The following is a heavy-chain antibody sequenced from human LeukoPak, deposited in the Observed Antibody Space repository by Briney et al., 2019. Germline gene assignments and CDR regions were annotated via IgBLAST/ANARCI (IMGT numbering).Heavy chain of an antibody. D-gene: IGHD2-2*01. Sequence: IPSETLSLTCAVYGGSFSGYYWSWIRQPPGKGLEWIGEINHSGSTNYNPSLKSRVTLPVDTSKNQFSLKLSSVTAADTAVYYCARGYCSSTSCPGGGWFDPWGQGTLVTVSS. CDR2: INHSGST. V-gene: IGHV4-34*01. CDR3: ARGYCSSTSCPGGGWFDP. CDR1: GGSFSGYY. J-gene: IGHJ5*02.